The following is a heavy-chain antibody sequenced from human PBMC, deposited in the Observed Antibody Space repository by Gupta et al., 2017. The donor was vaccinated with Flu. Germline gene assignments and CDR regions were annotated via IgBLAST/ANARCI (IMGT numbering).Heavy chain of an antibody. CDR2: INQDGNKK. V-gene: IGHV3-7*01. CDR1: GLTFTWYW. CDR3: VEAGGGSYP. J-gene: IGHJ4*02. Sequence: EVQLVESGGGLVQPGGSLRLSCAAYGLTFTWYWMSWVRQAPGKGLEWVANINQDGNKKYYVDYVKGRFTISRDNAKNSLYLQMNSLRAEDTAVYYCVEAGGGSYPWGQGTLVTVSS. D-gene: IGHD3-3*01.